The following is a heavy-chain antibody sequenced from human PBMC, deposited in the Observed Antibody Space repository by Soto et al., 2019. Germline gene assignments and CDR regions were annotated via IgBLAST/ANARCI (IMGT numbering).Heavy chain of an antibody. Sequence: KPSETLSLTCTVSGGSISSSSYYWGWIRQPPGKGLEWIGSIYYSGSTYYNPSLKSRVTISVDTSKNQFSLKLSSVTAADTAVYYCARLGVLMVYVPYPFDYWGQGTLVTVSS. J-gene: IGHJ4*02. CDR3: ARLGVLMVYVPYPFDY. V-gene: IGHV4-39*01. D-gene: IGHD2-8*01. CDR2: IYYSGST. CDR1: GGSISSSSYY.